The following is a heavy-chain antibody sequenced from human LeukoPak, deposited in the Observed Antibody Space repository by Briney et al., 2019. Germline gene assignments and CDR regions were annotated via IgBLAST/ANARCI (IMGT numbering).Heavy chain of an antibody. CDR3: ARDSRYYYGSGSYSY. CDR2: INWNGGST. J-gene: IGHJ4*02. D-gene: IGHD3-10*01. V-gene: IGHV3-20*04. CDR1: GFTFDDYG. Sequence: GGSLRLSCAASGFTFDDYGMSWVRQAPGKGLEWVSGINWNGGSTGCADSVKGRFTISRDNAKNSLYLQMNSLRAEDTALYYCARDSRYYYGSGSYSYWGQGTLVSVS.